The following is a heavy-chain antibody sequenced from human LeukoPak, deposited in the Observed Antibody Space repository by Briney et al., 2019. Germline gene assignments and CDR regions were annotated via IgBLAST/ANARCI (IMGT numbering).Heavy chain of an antibody. CDR3: ARGGYNWNDISDY. Sequence: ASVKVSCKASGYTFTSYDINWVRQATGQGLEWMGWMNPNSGNTGYAQKFQGRVTMTRDTSTSTVYMELSSLRSEDTAVYYCARGGYNWNDISDYWGQGTLVTVSS. CDR1: GYTFTSYD. V-gene: IGHV1-8*01. CDR2: MNPNSGNT. D-gene: IGHD1-1*01. J-gene: IGHJ4*02.